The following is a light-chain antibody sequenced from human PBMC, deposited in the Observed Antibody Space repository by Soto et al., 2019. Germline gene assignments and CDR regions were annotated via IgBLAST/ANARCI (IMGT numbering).Light chain of an antibody. J-gene: IGKJ2*01. CDR2: RVS. Sequence: DVVMTQSPLSLPVTLGQPASISCRSSQSLVYSDGNAYLIWFHQRPGQSPRRLIFRVSKRDFGVPPRFIGSGSGTDFTLEITSVEAEDVGVYYCMQGTHWPPYTFGQGTRLEIK. V-gene: IGKV2-30*01. CDR1: QSLVYSDGNAY. CDR3: MQGTHWPPYT.